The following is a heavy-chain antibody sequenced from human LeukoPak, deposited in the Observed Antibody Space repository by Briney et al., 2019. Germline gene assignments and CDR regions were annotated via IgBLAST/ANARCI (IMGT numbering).Heavy chain of an antibody. D-gene: IGHD2-15*01. Sequence: PGGSLRLSCAASGFTFSSYGMSWVRQAPGKGLEWVAAISTCGGKTYYADSEKGRFTISRDNSKNTLYLQMNSLRAEDTAVYYCAKDGGSDPDSFDIWGQRTMVTVSS. J-gene: IGHJ3*02. V-gene: IGHV3-23*01. CDR1: GFTFSSYG. CDR2: ISTCGGKT. CDR3: AKDGGSDPDSFDI.